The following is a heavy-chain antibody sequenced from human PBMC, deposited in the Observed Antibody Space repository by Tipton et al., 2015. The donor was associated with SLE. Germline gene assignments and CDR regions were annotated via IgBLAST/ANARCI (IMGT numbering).Heavy chain of an antibody. V-gene: IGHV3-48*01. CDR3: TRVKTLNEDVFDI. CDR1: RVSIRGYS. D-gene: IGHD1-1*01. Sequence: SLRLSCVASRVSIRGYSMNWVRQAAPGKGLDWVSYISPDSRTIYSADSVKGRFTISSDNAKNSLYLQMNSLRAEDTAVYYCTRVKTLNEDVFDIWGQGTGVTVSS. J-gene: IGHJ3*02. CDR2: ISPDSRTI.